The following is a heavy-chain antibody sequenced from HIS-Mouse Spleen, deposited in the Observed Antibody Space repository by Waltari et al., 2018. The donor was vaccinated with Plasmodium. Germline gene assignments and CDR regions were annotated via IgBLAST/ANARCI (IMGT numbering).Heavy chain of an antibody. CDR2: INPNSGGT. J-gene: IGHJ2*01. D-gene: IGHD7-27*01. Sequence: QVQLVQSGAEVKKPGASVKVSCKASGYTFTGYYMHWVRQAPGQGLEWMGWINPNSGGTNYEQKFQGRVTMTRDTSISTAYMELSRLRSDDTAVYYCARDPGTGDWYFDLWGRGTLVTVSS. CDR3: ARDPGTGDWYFDL. V-gene: IGHV1-2*02. CDR1: GYTFTGYY.